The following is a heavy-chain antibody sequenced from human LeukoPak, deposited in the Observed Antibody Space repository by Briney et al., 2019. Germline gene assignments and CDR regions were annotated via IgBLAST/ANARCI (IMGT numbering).Heavy chain of an antibody. D-gene: IGHD4-17*01. CDR2: ISHIGRT. Sequence: SETLSLTCAVSGDSFSSHYWTWIRQSPGTRLEWIGYISHIGRTNYNPSLKSRVTISIDTSENQFSLKLRSVTAADTAVYYCARDLVTVTKGFDIWGQGTMVSVSS. CDR1: GDSFSSHY. CDR3: ARDLVTVTKGFDI. J-gene: IGHJ3*02. V-gene: IGHV4-59*11.